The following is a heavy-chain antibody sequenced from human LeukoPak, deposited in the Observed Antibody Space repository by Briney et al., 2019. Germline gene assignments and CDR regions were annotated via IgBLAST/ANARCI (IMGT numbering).Heavy chain of an antibody. CDR3: ARALRYFER. V-gene: IGHV2-5*02. D-gene: IGHD3-9*01. CDR2: IYWDDDK. CDR1: GFSLSTSGVG. J-gene: IGHJ4*02. Sequence: LTLTXXFSGFSLSTSGVGVGWIRQPPGKALEWLSLIYWDDDKRYSPSLKSRLTITKDTSKNQVVLTMTNMDPVDTATYYCARALRYFERWGQGTLVTVSS.